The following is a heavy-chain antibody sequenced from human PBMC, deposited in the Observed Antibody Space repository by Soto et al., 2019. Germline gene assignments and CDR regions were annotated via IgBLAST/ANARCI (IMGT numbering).Heavy chain of an antibody. CDR3: ASFAASYYYYYYGRDV. CDR1: GGTFSSYA. CDR2: IIPIFGTA. Sequence: QVQLVQSGAEVKKPGSSVKVSCKASGGTFSSYAISWVRQAPGQGLEWMGGIIPIFGTANYAQKFQGRVTITADESTSTAYMELSSMRSEDTAVYYCASFAASYYYYYYGRDVWGQGTTVTVSS. D-gene: IGHD3-10*01. J-gene: IGHJ6*02. V-gene: IGHV1-69*01.